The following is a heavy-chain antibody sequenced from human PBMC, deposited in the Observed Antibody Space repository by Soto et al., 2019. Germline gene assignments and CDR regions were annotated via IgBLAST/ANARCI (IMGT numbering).Heavy chain of an antibody. CDR1: GYTFTRYG. CDR2: ISAYNGNT. CDR3: ARDSTPYGSGSHYDY. Sequence: ASVKVSCKASGYTFTRYGISWVRQAPGQGLEWMGWISAYNGNTNYAQKLQGRVTMTTDTSTSTAYMELRSLRSDDTAVYYCARDSTPYGSGSHYDYWGQGTLVTVSS. D-gene: IGHD3-10*01. V-gene: IGHV1-18*01. J-gene: IGHJ4*02.